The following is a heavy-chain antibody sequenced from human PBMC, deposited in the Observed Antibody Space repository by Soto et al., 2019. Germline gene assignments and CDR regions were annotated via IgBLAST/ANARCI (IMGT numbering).Heavy chain of an antibody. J-gene: IGHJ3*01. V-gene: IGHV3-23*01. CDR1: GFTFGNYA. CDR3: AKSLVTPSDAFDL. CDR2: ISDPGTST. Sequence: GGSLRLSCAASGFTFGNYAMNSVRQAPGKGLEWISSISDPGTSTYYANSVKGRFSMSRDNSKNTLFLQMNRLRADDTAVYFCAKSLVTPSDAFDLWGRGTLVTVSS. D-gene: IGHD2-21*02.